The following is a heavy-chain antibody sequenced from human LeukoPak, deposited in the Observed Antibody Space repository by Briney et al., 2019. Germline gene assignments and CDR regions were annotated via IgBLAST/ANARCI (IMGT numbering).Heavy chain of an antibody. CDR2: IYYSGST. Sequence: PSETLSLTCTVSGGSISSGGYYWSWIRQHPGKGLEWIGYIYYSGSTYYNPSLKSRVTISVDTSKNQFSLKLSSVTAADTAVYYCARVTAVAVSGMDVWGQGTTVTVSS. V-gene: IGHV4-31*03. CDR1: GGSISSGGYY. CDR3: ARVTAVAVSGMDV. D-gene: IGHD6-19*01. J-gene: IGHJ6*02.